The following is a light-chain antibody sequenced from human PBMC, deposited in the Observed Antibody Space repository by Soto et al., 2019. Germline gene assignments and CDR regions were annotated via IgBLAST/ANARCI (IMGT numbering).Light chain of an antibody. CDR3: MQALQTPRDT. CDR1: QSLLHSNGYNY. V-gene: IGKV2-28*01. J-gene: IGKJ2*01. CDR2: LGS. Sequence: DIVMTQSPLSLPVTPGEPASTSCRSSQSLLHSNGYNYLDWYLQKPGQSPQLLIYLGSNRASGVPDRFSGSGSGTDFTLKISRVEAEDVGVYYCMQALQTPRDTFGQGTKLEIK.